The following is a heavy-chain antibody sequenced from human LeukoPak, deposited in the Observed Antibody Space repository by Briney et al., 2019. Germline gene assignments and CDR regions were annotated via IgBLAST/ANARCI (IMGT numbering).Heavy chain of an antibody. D-gene: IGHD2-15*01. J-gene: IGHJ5*02. CDR1: GATFSSYA. CDR2: ITPILGIA. V-gene: IGHV1-69*04. CDR3: AGSIRYAGCSGGSCYRFDP. Sequence: VASVKVSCKASGATFSSYAISWVRQAPGQGLEWMGRITPILGIANYAQKLQGRVTMTTDTSTSTAYMELRSLRSDDTAVYYCAGSIRYAGCSGGSCYRFDPWGQGTLVTVSS.